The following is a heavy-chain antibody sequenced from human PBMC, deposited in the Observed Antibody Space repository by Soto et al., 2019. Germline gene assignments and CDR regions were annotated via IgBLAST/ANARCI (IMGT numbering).Heavy chain of an antibody. CDR1: GFTFSSYS. J-gene: IGHJ6*02. V-gene: IGHV3-21*01. CDR3: ARDRRAARGGMDV. CDR2: ISSSSSYI. Sequence: GCLRLSCAASGFTFSSYSMNWVRQAPGKGLEWVSSISSSSSYIYYADSVKGRFTISRDNAKNSLYLQMNSLRAEDTAVYYCARDRRAARGGMDVWGQGTTVTVSS. D-gene: IGHD6-6*01.